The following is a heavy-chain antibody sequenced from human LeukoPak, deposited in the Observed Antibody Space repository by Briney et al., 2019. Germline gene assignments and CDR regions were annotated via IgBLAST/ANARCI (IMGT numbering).Heavy chain of an antibody. CDR3: VRWDSTASHFYYFDY. D-gene: IGHD2/OR15-2a*01. J-gene: IGHJ4*02. Sequence: GGSLRLSCAASGFTFSDYSMSWIRQAPGKGLECVSYSLGHTNSMYYADSVKGRFTISRDNAKNSLYLQLNSLRAEDTAVYARVRWDSTASHFYYFDYWGQGALVIVSS. CDR1: GFTFSDYS. CDR2: SLGHTNSM. V-gene: IGHV3-11*01.